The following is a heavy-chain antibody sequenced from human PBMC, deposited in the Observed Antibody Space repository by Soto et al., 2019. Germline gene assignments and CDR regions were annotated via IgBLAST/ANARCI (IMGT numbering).Heavy chain of an antibody. CDR3: ARSIVVVTALDY. J-gene: IGHJ4*02. CDR1: GYTFTSYA. V-gene: IGHV1-3*05. D-gene: IGHD2-21*02. CDR2: INAGNGNT. Sequence: QVQLVQSGAEEKKPGASVKVSCKASGYTFTSYAMHWVRQAPGQRREWMGWINAGNGNTKYSQKFPGRVTIITDTTARTAYMGLSSPRSEDTPVYYCARSIVVVTALDYGGQGTLVTVSS.